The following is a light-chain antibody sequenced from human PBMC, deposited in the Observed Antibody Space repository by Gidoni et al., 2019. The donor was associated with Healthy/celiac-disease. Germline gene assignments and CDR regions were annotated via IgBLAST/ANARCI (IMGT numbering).Light chain of an antibody. J-gene: IGLJ2*01. Sequence: SSELTQDPAVSVALVQTVRITCQGDSLRSYYASWYQQKPGQAPVLVIYGKNNRPSGIPDRLSGSSSGNTASLTITGAQAEDEADYYCNSRDSSGNHLRVVFGGGTKLTVL. CDR1: SLRSYY. CDR2: GKN. V-gene: IGLV3-19*01. CDR3: NSRDSSGNHLRVV.